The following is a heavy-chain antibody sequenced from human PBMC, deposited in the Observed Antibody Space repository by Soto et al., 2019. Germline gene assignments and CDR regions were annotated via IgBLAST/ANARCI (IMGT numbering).Heavy chain of an antibody. CDR3: ARRATTCAFDI. D-gene: IGHD1-26*01. CDR2: INHSGST. V-gene: IGHV4-34*01. Sequence: SETLSLTCAVYGGSFSGYYWSWIRQPPGKGLEWIGEINHSGSTNYNPSLKSRVTISVDTSKNQFSLKLSPVTAADTAVYYCARRATTCAFDIWGQGTMVTVSS. CDR1: GGSFSGYY. J-gene: IGHJ3*02.